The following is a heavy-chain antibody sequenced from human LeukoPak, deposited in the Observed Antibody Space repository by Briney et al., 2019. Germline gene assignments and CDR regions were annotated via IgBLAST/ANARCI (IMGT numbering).Heavy chain of an antibody. J-gene: IGHJ5*02. CDR3: ARNISALVRGARGNWFDP. CDR1: GGSISSHY. Sequence: SETLSLTCTVSGGSISSHYWSWIRQPPGKGLEWIGYIYYSGSTNYNPSLKSRVTISVDTSKNQFSLKLRSVTAADTAIYYCARNISALVRGARGNWFDPWGQGTLVTVSS. CDR2: IYYSGST. V-gene: IGHV4-59*11. D-gene: IGHD2-21*01.